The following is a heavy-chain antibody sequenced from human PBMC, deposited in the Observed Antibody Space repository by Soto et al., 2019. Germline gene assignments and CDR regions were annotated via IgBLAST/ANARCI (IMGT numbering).Heavy chain of an antibody. Sequence: QVQLQQWGAGLLKPSETLSLTCAVYGGSFSGYYWSWIRQPPGKGLEWIGEINHSGGTNYNPSLNSRVTISVDSSKNQFSLKLTSMTAADTAVYYCARGIAAAELYYYYYYMDVWGKGTTVTVSS. D-gene: IGHD6-25*01. V-gene: IGHV4-34*01. J-gene: IGHJ6*03. CDR3: ARGIAAAELYYYYYYMDV. CDR2: INHSGGT. CDR1: GGSFSGYY.